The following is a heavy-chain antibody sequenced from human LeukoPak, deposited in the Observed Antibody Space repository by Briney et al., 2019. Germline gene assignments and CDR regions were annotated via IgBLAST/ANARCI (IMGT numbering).Heavy chain of an antibody. CDR2: MYTSGST. J-gene: IGHJ5*02. CDR1: GGSISSYY. D-gene: IGHD3-22*01. CDR3: ARCKKNNYDSSGYHGDWFDP. V-gene: IGHV4-4*07. Sequence: SETLSLTCPVSGGSISSYYWSWIRQPAGKGLQWIGRMYTSGSTNYNPSLKSRVTISVDTSKNQFSLKLSSVTAADTAVYYCARCKKNNYDSSGYHGDWFDPWGQGTLVTASS.